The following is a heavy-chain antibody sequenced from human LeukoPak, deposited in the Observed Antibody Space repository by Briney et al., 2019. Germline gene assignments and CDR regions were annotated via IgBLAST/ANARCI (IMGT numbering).Heavy chain of an antibody. D-gene: IGHD1-14*01. Sequence: LSLTCAVYGGSFSGYYWSWIRQPPGKGLEWVSYISSSSSTIYHADSVKGRFTISRDNAKNSLFLQMNSLRAEDTAVYYCARDSPPDYWGQGTLVTVSS. CDR3: ARDSPPDY. V-gene: IGHV3-11*04. CDR2: ISSSSSTI. CDR1: GGSFSGYY. J-gene: IGHJ4*02.